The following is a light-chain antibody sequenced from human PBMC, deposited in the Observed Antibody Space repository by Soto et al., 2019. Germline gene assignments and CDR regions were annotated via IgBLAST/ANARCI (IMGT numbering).Light chain of an antibody. CDR3: QQYYSIPIT. J-gene: IGKJ5*01. CDR2: WAS. V-gene: IGKV4-1*01. Sequence: DILMTQSPASLAVSLGERATINCKSSQSFLYSSDNKNYLTWYQQKPGQPPKLLIYWASTRESGVPDRFSGSGSGTDFTLTISSLQAEDVAVYYCQQYYSIPITFGQGTRLEIK. CDR1: QSFLYSSDNKNY.